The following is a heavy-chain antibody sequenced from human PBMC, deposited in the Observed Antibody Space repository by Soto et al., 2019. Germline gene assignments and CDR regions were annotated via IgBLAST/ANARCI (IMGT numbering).Heavy chain of an antibody. CDR2: IKYDGSEK. Sequence: GGSLRLSCAASGFTFGSFWMSWVRQAPGKGLEWVANIKYDGSEKYYVDSVKGRFTISRDNAKNSLYLQMNSLRAEETAVYYCAREAAWGQGTLVTVSS. CDR3: AREAA. CDR1: GFTFGSFW. J-gene: IGHJ5*02. V-gene: IGHV3-7*03.